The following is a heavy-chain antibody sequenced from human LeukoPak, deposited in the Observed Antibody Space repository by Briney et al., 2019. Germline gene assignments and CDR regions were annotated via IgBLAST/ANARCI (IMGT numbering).Heavy chain of an antibody. J-gene: IGHJ5*02. V-gene: IGHV3-7*01. Sequence: PGGSLRLSCAASGFTFSMYWMSWIRQAPGKGLEWVANIKQDGSEKYYVDSVKGRFTISRDNAKNSLYLQMNSLRAEDTAVYYCARSGYSYGSLLRGFDPWGQGTLVTVSS. CDR1: GFTFSMYW. D-gene: IGHD5-18*01. CDR2: IKQDGSEK. CDR3: ARSGYSYGSLLRGFDP.